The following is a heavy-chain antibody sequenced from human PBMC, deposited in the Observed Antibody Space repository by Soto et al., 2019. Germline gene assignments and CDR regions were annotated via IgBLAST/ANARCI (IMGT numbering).Heavy chain of an antibody. V-gene: IGHV4-34*01. D-gene: IGHD5-18*01. Sequence: SETLSLTCAVYGGSFSGYYWSWIRQPPGKGLEWIGEINHSGSTNYNPSLKSRVTISVDTSKNQFSLKLSSVTAADTAVYYCARGASGYSYGRYYFDYWGQGTLVTVSS. CDR3: ARGASGYSYGRYYFDY. CDR1: GGSFSGYY. J-gene: IGHJ4*02. CDR2: INHSGST.